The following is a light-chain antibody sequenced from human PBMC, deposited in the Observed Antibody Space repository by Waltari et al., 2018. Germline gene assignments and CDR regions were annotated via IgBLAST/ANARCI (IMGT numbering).Light chain of an antibody. CDR3: QQRRDWPLS. CDR2: DAS. J-gene: IGKJ4*01. V-gene: IGKV3-11*01. CDR1: HSINSY. Sequence: EIVLTQSPATLSLSPGERATLSCRASHSINSYLAWYQQKPGQAPRLLIYDASNRATGIPARFSGSGSGTDFTLTISSLEPEDFAVYYCQQRRDWPLSFGGGTKVEIK.